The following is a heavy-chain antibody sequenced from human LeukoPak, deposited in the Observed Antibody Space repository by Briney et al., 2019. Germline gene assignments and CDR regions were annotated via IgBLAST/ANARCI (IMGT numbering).Heavy chain of an antibody. V-gene: IGHV3-23*01. D-gene: IGHD3-9*01. Sequence: PGGSLRLSCAASGFTFSSYAMSWVRQAPGKGLEWVSAISGSGDSTYYADSVKGRFTISRDNSKNTLYLQMNSLRAEDTAVYYCVKGLRYSDTYYFDYWGQGTLVTVSS. CDR2: ISGSGDST. J-gene: IGHJ4*02. CDR1: GFTFSSYA. CDR3: VKGLRYSDTYYFDY.